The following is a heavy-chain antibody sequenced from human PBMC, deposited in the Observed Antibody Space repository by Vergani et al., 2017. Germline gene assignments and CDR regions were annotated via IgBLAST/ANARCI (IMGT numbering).Heavy chain of an antibody. D-gene: IGHD3-3*01. Sequence: EVQLVESGGGLVQPGGSLRLSCAASGFTFSSYEMNWVRQAPGKGLEWVSYISSSGSTIYYADSVKGRFTLSRDNAKNSLYLQMNSLRAEDTAVYYCARNNYDFWSPPGWFDPWGQGSLVTVSS. CDR1: GFTFSSYE. J-gene: IGHJ5*02. CDR2: ISSSGSTI. V-gene: IGHV3-48*03. CDR3: ARNNYDFWSPPGWFDP.